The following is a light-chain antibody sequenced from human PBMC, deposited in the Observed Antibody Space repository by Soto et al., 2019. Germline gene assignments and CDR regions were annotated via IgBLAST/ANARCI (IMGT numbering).Light chain of an antibody. J-gene: IGKJ5*01. CDR3: QQSYSTPLG. Sequence: DIQMTQSPSSLSASVGDRVTITCRASQSITSYLNWYQQKPGKAPKLLIYAASSLQSGVPSRFSGSGSRTDFTLTISCLQPEDFATYFCQQSYSTPLGFGQGTRLEIK. V-gene: IGKV1-39*01. CDR1: QSITSY. CDR2: AAS.